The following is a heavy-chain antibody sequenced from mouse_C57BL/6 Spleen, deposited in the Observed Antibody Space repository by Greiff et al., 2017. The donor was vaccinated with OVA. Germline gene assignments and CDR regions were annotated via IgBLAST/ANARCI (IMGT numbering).Heavy chain of an antibody. V-gene: IGHV1-50*01. CDR2: IDPSDSYT. Sequence: VQLQQSGAELVKPGASVKLSCKASGYTFTSYWMQWVKQRPGQGLEWIGEIDPSDSYTNYNQKFKGKATLTVDTSSSTAYMQLSSLTSEDSAVYYCARAIYYEYDNLDYWGKGTTLTVSS. J-gene: IGHJ2*01. CDR3: ARAIYYEYDNLDY. CDR1: GYTFTSYW. D-gene: IGHD2-4*01.